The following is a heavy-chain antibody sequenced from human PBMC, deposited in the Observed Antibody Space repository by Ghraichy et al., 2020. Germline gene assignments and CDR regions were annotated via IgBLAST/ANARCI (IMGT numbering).Heavy chain of an antibody. D-gene: IGHD4-17*01. CDR2: TRNKAKKYTT. Sequence: SCAASGFTFSDHYMDWVRQAPGKGLEWVGRTRNKAKKYTTEYAASVKGIFTISRDDSKNSLYLQMNSLKTEDTAVYYCARSGTVTTNNYYYGMDVWGQGTTVTVSS. CDR1: GFTFSDHY. J-gene: IGHJ6*02. V-gene: IGHV3-72*01. CDR3: ARSGTVTTNNYYYGMDV.